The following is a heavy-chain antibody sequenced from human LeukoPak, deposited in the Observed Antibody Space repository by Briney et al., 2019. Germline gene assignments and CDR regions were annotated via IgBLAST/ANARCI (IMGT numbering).Heavy chain of an antibody. Sequence: SETLSLTCSVSGGSIGTNYWSWIRQVPGKGLEWIGYSSYSGSSNYNPSLKSRVTISVNLSKKQISLELTSVTAADTALYYCARDKGPYWYFDLWGRGTLVTVSS. J-gene: IGHJ2*01. CDR3: ARDKGPYWYFDL. CDR2: SSYSGSS. CDR1: GGSIGTNY. V-gene: IGHV4-59*01.